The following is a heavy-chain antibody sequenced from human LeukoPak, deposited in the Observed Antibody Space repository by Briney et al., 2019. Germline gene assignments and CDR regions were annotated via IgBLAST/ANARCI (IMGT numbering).Heavy chain of an antibody. CDR2: IKQDGSEK. D-gene: IGHD6-13*01. J-gene: IGHJ3*02. CDR1: GFTFSSYW. CDR3: AREPFAAAGLRHAFDI. Sequence: GGSLRLSCAASGFTFSSYWMSWVRQAPGKELEWVANIKQDGSEKCYVDSVKGRFTISRDNAKNSLYLQMNSLRAEDTAVYYCAREPFAAAGLRHAFDIWGQGTMVTVSS. V-gene: IGHV3-7*01.